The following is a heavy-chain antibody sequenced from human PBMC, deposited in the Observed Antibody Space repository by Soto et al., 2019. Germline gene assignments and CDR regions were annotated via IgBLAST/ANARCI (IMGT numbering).Heavy chain of an antibody. V-gene: IGHV1-18*04. Sequence: QVQLVQSGGEVKKPGASVKVSCKASGYTYINHGISWVRQAPGQGLEWMGWISGHNGKTNYAQKFQGRVTMTTDTSTSTAFLELRSLTSDDTAVYYCARDSYPPAYFFDYWGQGTLVSVSS. J-gene: IGHJ4*02. CDR3: ARDSYPPAYFFDY. CDR1: GYTYINHG. CDR2: ISGHNGKT.